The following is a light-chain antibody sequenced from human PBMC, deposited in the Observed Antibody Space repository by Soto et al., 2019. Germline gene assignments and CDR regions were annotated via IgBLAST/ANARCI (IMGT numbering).Light chain of an antibody. J-gene: IGKJ2*01. Sequence: EIVLTQSPGNLSLSPGERATLSCRATQSVRRNYLAWYQQKPGQAPRLLIYGASGMVTGTPDRFSGSGSGTDFALTISRLEPEDFAVFYCQQYGSPPYTFGQGTKLEIK. CDR2: GAS. CDR1: QSVRRNY. CDR3: QQYGSPPYT. V-gene: IGKV3-20*01.